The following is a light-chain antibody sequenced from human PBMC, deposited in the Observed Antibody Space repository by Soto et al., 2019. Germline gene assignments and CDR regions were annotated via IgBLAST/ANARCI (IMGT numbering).Light chain of an antibody. V-gene: IGKV4-1*01. CDR3: QQYHGSLFT. CDR2: WAS. CDR1: QSVLYSSNN. J-gene: IGKJ5*01. Sequence: DIVMTQSPYSLAGSPGESVTINCTSSQSVLYSSNNWYQQKPGQPPNLLIKWASTRESGVPDRFSGSGSGTDCTLTISSLQAEDLAVYCCQQYHGSLFTLGQGTRLEIK.